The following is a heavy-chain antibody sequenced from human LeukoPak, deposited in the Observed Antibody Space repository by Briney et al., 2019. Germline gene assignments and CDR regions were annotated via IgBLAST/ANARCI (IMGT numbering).Heavy chain of an antibody. D-gene: IGHD1-26*01. CDR1: GYTFTGYY. Sequence: GASVKVSCKASGYTFTGYYMHWVRQAPGQGLEWMGWINPNSGGTNYAQKFQGGVTMTRDTSISTAYMELRSLRSDDTAVYYCARVTVGATGDFDYWGQGTLVTVSS. V-gene: IGHV1-2*02. CDR3: ARVTVGATGDFDY. CDR2: INPNSGGT. J-gene: IGHJ4*02.